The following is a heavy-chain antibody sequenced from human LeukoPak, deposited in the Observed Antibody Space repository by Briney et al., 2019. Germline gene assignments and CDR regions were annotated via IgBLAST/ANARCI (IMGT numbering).Heavy chain of an antibody. D-gene: IGHD2-2*01. CDR3: ARGQVPAARGYNWFDP. CDR2: INARVDT. V-gene: IGHV4-34*01. J-gene: IGHJ5*02. CDR1: GWSFNDYY. Sequence: SETLSLTCAVYGWSFNDYYWNWIRHPPGKGLEWIGEINARVDTNFNPPLKSRVTISVDTSKSQFSLRLTSMIAADTAVYYCARGQVPAARGYNWFDPWGQGTLVTVSS.